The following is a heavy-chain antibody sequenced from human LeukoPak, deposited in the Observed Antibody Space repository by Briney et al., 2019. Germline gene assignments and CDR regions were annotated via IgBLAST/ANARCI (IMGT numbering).Heavy chain of an antibody. D-gene: IGHD3-22*01. CDR3: TRAVDLYYYDSSGYLHPFDY. Sequence: GGSLRLSCTASGFTFGDYAMSWVRQAPGKGLEWVGFIRSKAYGGTTEYAASVKGRFTISRDDSKSIAYLQMNSLKTEDTAVYYCTRAVDLYYYDSSGYLHPFDYWGQGTLVTVSS. CDR2: IRSKAYGGTT. CDR1: GFTFGDYA. V-gene: IGHV3-49*04. J-gene: IGHJ4*02.